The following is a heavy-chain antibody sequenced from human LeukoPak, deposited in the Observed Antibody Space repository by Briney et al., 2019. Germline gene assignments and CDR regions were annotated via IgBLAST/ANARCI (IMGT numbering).Heavy chain of an antibody. J-gene: IGHJ4*02. Sequence: GGSLRLSCAASGFTFDDYAMHWVRQAPGKGLEWVSLISRDGGSTYYADSVKGRFTISRDNSKNSLYLQMNSLRTEDTALYYCAKVEGPIAVAGYFDYWGQGTLVTVSS. CDR2: ISRDGGST. CDR3: AKVEGPIAVAGYFDY. D-gene: IGHD6-19*01. V-gene: IGHV3-43*02. CDR1: GFTFDDYA.